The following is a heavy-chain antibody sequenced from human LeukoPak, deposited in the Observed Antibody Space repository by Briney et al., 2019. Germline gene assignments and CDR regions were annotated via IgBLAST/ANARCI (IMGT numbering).Heavy chain of an antibody. CDR3: ARGEYDSRETKFDY. D-gene: IGHD1-1*01. V-gene: IGHV3-30*04. J-gene: IGHJ4*02. Sequence: GGSLRLSCAAYGFTFNNYLMHWVRQSPGKGLEWVAVISYDGRIKYYADSVKGRFTISRDNSKNTLYLQMNSLRAEDTAVYYCARGEYDSRETKFDYWGQGTLVTVSS. CDR2: ISYDGRIK. CDR1: GFTFNNYL.